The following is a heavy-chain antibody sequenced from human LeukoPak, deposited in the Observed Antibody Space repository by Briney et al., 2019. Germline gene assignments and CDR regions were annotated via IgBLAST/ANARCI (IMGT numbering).Heavy chain of an antibody. CDR2: IYTSGST. V-gene: IGHV4-4*07. D-gene: IGHD3-10*01. CDR1: GGSISSYY. CDR3: ARVGTTMVRGVIKSVGARYYYYMDV. Sequence: PSETLSLTCTVSGGSISSYYWSWIRQPAGKGLEWIGRIYTSGSTNYNPSLKSRVTMSVDTSKNQFSLKLSSVTAADTAVYYCARVGTTMVRGVIKSVGARYYYYMDVWGKGTTVTVSS. J-gene: IGHJ6*03.